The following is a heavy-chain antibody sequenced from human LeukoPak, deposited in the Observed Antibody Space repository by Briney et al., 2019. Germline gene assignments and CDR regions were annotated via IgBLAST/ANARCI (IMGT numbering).Heavy chain of an antibody. Sequence: SETLSLTCTVSGGSISSSSYYWGWIRQPPGKGLEWIGSIYYSGSTYYNPSLKSRVTISVDTSKNQFSLKLSSVTAADTAVYYCARSSSGWYQDALDIWGQGTMVTVSS. CDR1: GGSISSSSYY. V-gene: IGHV4-39*01. CDR2: IYYSGST. J-gene: IGHJ3*02. D-gene: IGHD6-19*01. CDR3: ARSSSGWYQDALDI.